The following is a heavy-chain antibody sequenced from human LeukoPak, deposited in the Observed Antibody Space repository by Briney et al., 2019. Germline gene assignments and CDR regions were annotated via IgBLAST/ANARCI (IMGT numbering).Heavy chain of an antibody. J-gene: IGHJ4*02. CDR2: INPSSGGT. CDR3: ARGADSGYSSDN. V-gene: IGHV1-2*02. CDR1: GYTFTGYY. Sequence: GASVKVSCKASGYTFTGYYMHWVRQAPGQGLEWMGWINPSSGGTNYAQKFQGRVTMTRDTSISTAYMELSRLRSEDTAVYYCARGADSGYSSDNWGQGTVVSVSS. D-gene: IGHD3-9*01.